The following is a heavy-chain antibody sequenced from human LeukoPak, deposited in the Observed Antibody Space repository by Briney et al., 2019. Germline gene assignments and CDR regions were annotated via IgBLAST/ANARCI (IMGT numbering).Heavy chain of an antibody. CDR1: GGSISSYY. CDR3: AGLVGRYSSGLYYYYFDY. D-gene: IGHD3-22*01. Sequence: KSSETLSLTCTVSGGSISSYYWSWIRQPPGKGLEWIGYIYYSGSTNYNPSLKSRATISVDKSKNQFFLNLSSVTAADTAVYYCAGLVGRYSSGLYYYYFDYWGQGTLVTVSS. J-gene: IGHJ4*02. V-gene: IGHV4-59*12. CDR2: IYYSGST.